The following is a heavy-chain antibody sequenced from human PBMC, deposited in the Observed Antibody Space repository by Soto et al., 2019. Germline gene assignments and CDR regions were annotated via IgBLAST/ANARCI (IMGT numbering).Heavy chain of an antibody. CDR2: MNPNSGNT. V-gene: IGHV1-8*01. Sequence: ASVKVSCKASGYTFTSYDINWVRQATRQGLEWMGWMNPNSGNTGYAQKFQGRVTMTRNTSISTAYMELSSLRSEDTAVYYCARYGWFGELLHYYYYYGMDVWGQGTTVTVSS. D-gene: IGHD3-10*01. CDR3: ARYGWFGELLHYYYYYGMDV. CDR1: GYTFTSYD. J-gene: IGHJ6*02.